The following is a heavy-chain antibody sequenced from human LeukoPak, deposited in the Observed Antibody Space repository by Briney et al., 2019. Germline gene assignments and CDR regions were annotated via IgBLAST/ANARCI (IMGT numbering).Heavy chain of an antibody. Sequence: SETLSLTCTVSGGSISSYYWSWIRQPPGKGLEWIGYIYYSGSTNYNPSLKSRVTISVDTSKNQFSLKLSSVTAADTAAYYCASYSSGWYRGDAFDIWGQGTMVTVSS. V-gene: IGHV4-59*01. CDR2: IYYSGST. D-gene: IGHD6-19*01. J-gene: IGHJ3*02. CDR1: GGSISSYY. CDR3: ASYSSGWYRGDAFDI.